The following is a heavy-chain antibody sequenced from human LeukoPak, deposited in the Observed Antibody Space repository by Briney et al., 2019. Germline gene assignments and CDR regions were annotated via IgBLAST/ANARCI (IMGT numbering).Heavy chain of an antibody. CDR1: GGSISSGSYY. Sequence: PSQTLSLTCTLSGGSISSGSYYWSWIRQPAGKGLEWIGRIYTSGSTNYNPSLKSRVTISVDTPKNQFSLKLSSVTAADTAVYYCARDSVNYDILTGSAVYNWFDPWGQGTLVTVSS. CDR2: IYTSGST. CDR3: ARDSVNYDILTGSAVYNWFDP. J-gene: IGHJ5*02. D-gene: IGHD3-9*01. V-gene: IGHV4-61*02.